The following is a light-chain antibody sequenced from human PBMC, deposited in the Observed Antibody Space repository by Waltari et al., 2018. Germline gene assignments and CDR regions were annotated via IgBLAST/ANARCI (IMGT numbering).Light chain of an antibody. J-gene: IGLJ3*02. CDR3: SSYTSSSTRV. Sequence: QSALTQPASVSGSPGQSITISCTGTSSDVGGYNYVSWYQQHPGKAPKLMIYDVSNRPSVFSNRFSGYKSGNTAYLTISGLQAEDEADYYCSSYTSSSTRVFGGGTKLTVL. CDR1: SSDVGGYNY. CDR2: DVS. V-gene: IGLV2-14*03.